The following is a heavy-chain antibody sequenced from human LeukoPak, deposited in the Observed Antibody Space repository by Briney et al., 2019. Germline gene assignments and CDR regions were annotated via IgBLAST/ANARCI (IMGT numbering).Heavy chain of an antibody. J-gene: IGHJ5*02. CDR3: ARGPSYVVTFGGVINWFDP. CDR2: MNPSSGNT. D-gene: IGHD3-16*01. V-gene: IGHV1-8*01. CDR1: GYTFTSYD. Sequence: GASVKVSCKASGYTFTSYDINWVRQATGQGLEWMGWMNPSSGNTGYAQKFQGRVTMTRNTSISTAYMELSSLRSEDTAVYYCARGPSYVVTFGGVINWFDPWGQGTLVTVSS.